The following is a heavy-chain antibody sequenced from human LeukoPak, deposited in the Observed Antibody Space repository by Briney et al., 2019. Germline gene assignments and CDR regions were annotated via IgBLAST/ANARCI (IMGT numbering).Heavy chain of an antibody. D-gene: IGHD6-19*01. CDR3: ATKQWLAPPPDS. Sequence: GGSLRLSCAASGFTFSKYWMLWVRQARGKGLESVSRINTDGTVTTYADSVKGRFTVTRDNADNTMFLQMNSVRDEDTAVYYCATKQWLAPPPDSWGQGTPVTVSS. V-gene: IGHV3-74*01. CDR2: INTDGTVT. CDR1: GFTFSKYW. J-gene: IGHJ4*02.